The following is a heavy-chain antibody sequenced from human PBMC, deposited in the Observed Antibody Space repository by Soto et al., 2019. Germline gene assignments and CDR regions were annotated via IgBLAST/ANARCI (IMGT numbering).Heavy chain of an antibody. CDR1: GGTFSSYA. D-gene: IGHD2-2*01. CDR2: IIPIFGTA. J-gene: IGHJ6*02. V-gene: IGHV1-69*01. CDR3: ASIPRYCSSTSCYYYYGMDV. Sequence: QVQLVQSGAEVKKPGSSVKVSCKASGGTFSSYAISWVRQAPGQGLEWKGGIIPIFGTANYAQKFQGRVTITADESTSTAYMELSSLRSEDTAVYYCASIPRYCSSTSCYYYYGMDVWGQGTTVTVSS.